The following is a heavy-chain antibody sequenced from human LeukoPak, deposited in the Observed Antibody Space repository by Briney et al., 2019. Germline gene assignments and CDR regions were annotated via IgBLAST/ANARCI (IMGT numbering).Heavy chain of an antibody. Sequence: GWSLRLSCAASAFTFSSYAMSWVRQAPGKVLEWVSAISGSGGSTYYADSGKGRFTISRDNSKNTLYLQMNSLRAEDTAVYYCANPTQGIAVAGTAAFDIWGQGTMVTVSS. D-gene: IGHD6-19*01. CDR1: AFTFSSYA. J-gene: IGHJ3*02. CDR3: ANPTQGIAVAGTAAFDI. V-gene: IGHV3-23*01. CDR2: ISGSGGST.